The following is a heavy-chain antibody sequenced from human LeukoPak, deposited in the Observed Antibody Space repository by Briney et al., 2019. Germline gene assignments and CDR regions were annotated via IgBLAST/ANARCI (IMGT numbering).Heavy chain of an antibody. CDR1: GDSISSTGDY. CDR2: IYYSGST. J-gene: IGHJ4*02. D-gene: IGHD2-15*01. Sequence: KTSETLSLTCTVSGDSISSTGDYWGWIRQPPGKGLEFIVSIYYSGSTNYNPSLKSRVTISVDTSKNQFSLKLNSVTASDTAVYYCARHPSYCRAGSCYLNFDYWGQGTPVTVSS. CDR3: ARHPSYCRAGSCYLNFDY. V-gene: IGHV4-39*01.